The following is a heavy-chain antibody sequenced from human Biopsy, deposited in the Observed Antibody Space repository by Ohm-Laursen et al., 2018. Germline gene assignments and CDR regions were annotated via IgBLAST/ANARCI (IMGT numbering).Heavy chain of an antibody. Sequence: GTLSLTCTVSGGSISSYYWTWIRQPPGKGLEWIGDVYYSGSTNRNPSLKSRVTILVGTSKNQFSLKLNSVTAADTAVYYCGRREVVITHDAFDTWGQGTMVTVSS. CDR1: GGSISSYY. V-gene: IGHV4-59*08. D-gene: IGHD3-22*01. CDR3: GRREVVITHDAFDT. J-gene: IGHJ3*02. CDR2: VYYSGST.